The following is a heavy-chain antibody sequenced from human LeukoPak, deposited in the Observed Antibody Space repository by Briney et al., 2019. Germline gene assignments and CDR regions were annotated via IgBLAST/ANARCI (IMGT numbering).Heavy chain of an antibody. CDR3: AKDIGSSGWVFDY. V-gene: IGHV3-9*01. J-gene: IGHJ4*02. CDR2: ISWNSGSI. D-gene: IGHD6-19*01. CDR1: ALSFSGSA. Sequence: GGSLRLAREASALSFSGSAMHWVRPPPGEGLGWVSGISWNSGSIRYADSVKGRCTISRDNAKTSLYLQMNSLRAEDTALYYCAKDIGSSGWVFDYWGQGTLVTVSS.